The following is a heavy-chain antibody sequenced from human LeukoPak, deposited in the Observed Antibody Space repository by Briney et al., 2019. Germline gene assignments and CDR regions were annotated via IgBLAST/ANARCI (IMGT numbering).Heavy chain of an antibody. CDR2: ISYDGSNK. J-gene: IGHJ4*02. Sequence: GGSLRLSCAASGFTLSSSAMHWVRQAPGKGLEWVAVISYDGSNKYYADSVKGRFTISRDNSKNTLYLQMNSLRAEDTAVYYCARDQYYDLWGSNPHLDYEGRGTLVTVSS. CDR3: ARDQYYDLWGSNPHLDY. D-gene: IGHD3-3*01. CDR1: GFTLSSSA. V-gene: IGHV3-30*04.